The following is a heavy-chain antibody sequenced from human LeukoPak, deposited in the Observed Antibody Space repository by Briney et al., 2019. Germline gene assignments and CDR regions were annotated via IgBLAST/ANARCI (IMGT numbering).Heavy chain of an antibody. CDR2: IYYSGST. J-gene: IGHJ4*02. Sequence: SETLSLTCTVSGDSISSSRYYWGWIRQPPGKGLEWIGNIYYSGSTYYNPSLKSRVTLSVDTSKNQFSLNLSSVTAADRAVYYCASNPIAAALDYWGQGTLVTVSS. CDR1: GDSISSSRYY. CDR3: ASNPIAAALDY. D-gene: IGHD6-13*01. V-gene: IGHV4-39*01.